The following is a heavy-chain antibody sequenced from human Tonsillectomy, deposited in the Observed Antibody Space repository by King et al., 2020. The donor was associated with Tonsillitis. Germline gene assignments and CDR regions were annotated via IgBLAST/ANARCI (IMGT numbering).Heavy chain of an antibody. D-gene: IGHD5-18*01. CDR2: IWPDDSDT. CDR3: ARLSIHLWEDY. J-gene: IGHJ4*02. Sequence: QLVQSGAEVKKPGESLKISCKASGYSFTNYWIAWVRQMTGKGLEWMGMIWPDDSDTRYSPSFQGLVTISADKSISTAYLQWRSLKASDSAIYYCARLSIHLWEDYWGQGTLVTVSS. V-gene: IGHV5-51*01. CDR1: GYSFTNYW.